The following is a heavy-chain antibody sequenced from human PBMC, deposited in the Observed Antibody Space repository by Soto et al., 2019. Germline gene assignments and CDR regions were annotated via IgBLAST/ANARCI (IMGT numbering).Heavy chain of an antibody. D-gene: IGHD5-12*01. J-gene: IGHJ4*02. V-gene: IGHV5-51*01. CDR3: ATSTVSYVDIVSSTTRGYFDH. CDR2: IDPGDSDT. Sequence: GESLKISCEGSGYNFNTYWIGWVRQMPGKGLEWMALIDPGDSDTRYSPSFEGQVTLSVDRSISTAYLQWSSLKASDTAIYYCATSTVSYVDIVSSTTRGYFDHWGQGTLVTVSS. CDR1: GYNFNTYW.